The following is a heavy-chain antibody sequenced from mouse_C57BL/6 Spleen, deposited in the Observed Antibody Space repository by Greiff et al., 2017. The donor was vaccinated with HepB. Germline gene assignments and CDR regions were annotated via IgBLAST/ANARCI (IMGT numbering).Heavy chain of an antibody. V-gene: IGHV5-6*01. CDR1: GFTFSSYG. D-gene: IGHD2-5*01. CDR2: ISSGGSYT. J-gene: IGHJ3*01. CDR3: ARQGIVTPWFAY. Sequence: EVKLVESGGDLVKPGGSLKLSCAASGFTFSSYGMSWVRQTPDKRLEWVATISSGGSYTYYPDSVKGRFTISRDNAKNTLYLQMSSLKSEDTAMYYCARQGIVTPWFAYWGQGTLVTVSA.